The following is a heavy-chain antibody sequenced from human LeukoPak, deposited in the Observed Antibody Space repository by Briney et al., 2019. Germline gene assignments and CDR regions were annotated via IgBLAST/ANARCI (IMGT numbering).Heavy chain of an antibody. CDR3: ARVAPDAVASLIHDYGDYYYFDY. CDR2: IYYSGST. J-gene: IGHJ4*02. CDR1: GGSISSYY. V-gene: IGHV4-59*01. Sequence: SETLSLTCTVSGGSISSYYWSWIRQPPGKGLEWIGYIYYSGSTNYNPSLKSRVTISVDTSKNQFSLKLSSVTAADTAVYYCARVAPDAVASLIHDYGDYYYFDYWGQGTLVTVSS. D-gene: IGHD4-17*01.